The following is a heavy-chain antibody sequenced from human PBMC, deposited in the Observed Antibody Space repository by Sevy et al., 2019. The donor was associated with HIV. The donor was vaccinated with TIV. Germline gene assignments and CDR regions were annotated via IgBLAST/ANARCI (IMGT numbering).Heavy chain of an antibody. CDR1: GFTFSSYW. CDR3: ARIDYGAARSAFDI. CDR2: IKQDGSEK. V-gene: IGHV3-7*03. D-gene: IGHD4-17*01. Sequence: GGSLRLSCAASGFTFSSYWMSWVRQAPGKGLEWVANIKQDGSEKYYVDSVKGRFTISRDNAKNSLYLQMNSLRAEDTAVYYCARIDYGAARSAFDIWGQGTMVTVSS. J-gene: IGHJ3*02.